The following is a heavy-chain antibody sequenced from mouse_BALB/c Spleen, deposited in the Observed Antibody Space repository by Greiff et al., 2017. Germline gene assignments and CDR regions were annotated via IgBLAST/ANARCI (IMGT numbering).Heavy chain of an antibody. CDR1: GFTFSSYA. Sequence: EVQLVESGGGLVKPGGSLKLSCAASGFTFSSYAMPWVRQSPEKRLEWVAEISSGGSYTYYPDTVTGRFTISRDNAKNTLYLEMSSLRSEDAAMFCCARGGAPDYWGQGTTRTVSS. J-gene: IGHJ2*01. V-gene: IGHV5-9-4*01. CDR3: ARGGAPDY. CDR2: ISSGGSYT.